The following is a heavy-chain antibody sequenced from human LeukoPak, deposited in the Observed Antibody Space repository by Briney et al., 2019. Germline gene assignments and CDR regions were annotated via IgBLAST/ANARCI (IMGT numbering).Heavy chain of an antibody. CDR3: ARAYSSSYVKGFDP. J-gene: IGHJ5*02. CDR2: IYYSGST. Sequence: SETLSLTCTVSGGSISSYYWSWIRQLPGKGLEWIGYIYYSGSTNYNPSLKSRVTISVDTSKNQFSLKLSSVTAADTAVYYCARAYSSSYVKGFDPWGQGTLVTVSS. V-gene: IGHV4-59*01. D-gene: IGHD6-13*01. CDR1: GGSISSYY.